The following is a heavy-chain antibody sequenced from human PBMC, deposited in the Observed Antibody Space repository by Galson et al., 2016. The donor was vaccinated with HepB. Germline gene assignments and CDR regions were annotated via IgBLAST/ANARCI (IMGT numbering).Heavy chain of an antibody. CDR2: LSTSSSTI. CDR1: GFTFSSYS. CDR3: ARGLLYFDWYQLEGYGMDV. V-gene: IGHV3-48*02. J-gene: IGHJ6*02. D-gene: IGHD3-9*01. Sequence: SLRLSCAASGFTFSSYSMNWVCQAPGKGLEWVSFLSTSSSTIYYSDSVKGRFTVSRDNGKNSLYLQMNSLRDEDTAVYYCARGLLYFDWYQLEGYGMDVWGQGTTVTVSS.